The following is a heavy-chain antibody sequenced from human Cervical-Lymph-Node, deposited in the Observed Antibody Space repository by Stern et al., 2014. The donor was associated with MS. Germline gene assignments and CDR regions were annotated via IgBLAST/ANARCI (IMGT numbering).Heavy chain of an antibody. CDR1: GGTFSNLA. V-gene: IGHV1-69*12. CDR2: IIPMFGAA. Sequence: QVQLVQSGPEERKPGSSVKVSCKASGGTFSNLAISWLRQVPGQGLEWMGGIIPMFGAANYAQKFQGTVTITADESTNTVYMELSSLRSEDAALYYCARDKEAHYFDSWGQGTLVTVSS. J-gene: IGHJ4*02. CDR3: ARDKEAHYFDS.